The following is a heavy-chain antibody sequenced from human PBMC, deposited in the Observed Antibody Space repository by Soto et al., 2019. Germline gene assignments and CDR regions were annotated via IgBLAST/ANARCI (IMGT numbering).Heavy chain of an antibody. V-gene: IGHV4-34*01. CDR3: AREVIDCSSTSCYSVWPDP. CDR1: GGSFGSYY. J-gene: IGHJ5*02. CDR2: INHSGVT. Sequence: SETLSLTCTVYGGSFGSYYWSWIRQSPGKGLEWIGDINHSGVTNYNPSLKSRVTISIDTSKNQFSLRLTSMTAADTAVYYCAREVIDCSSTSCYSVWPDPWGQGTLVTVSS. D-gene: IGHD2-2*02.